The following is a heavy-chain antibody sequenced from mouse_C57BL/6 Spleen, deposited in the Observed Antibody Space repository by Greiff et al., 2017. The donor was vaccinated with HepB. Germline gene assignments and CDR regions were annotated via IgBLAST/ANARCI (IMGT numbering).Heavy chain of an antibody. J-gene: IGHJ3*01. CDR2: IWRGGST. CDR1: GFSLTSYG. CDR3: AKGEGTAQAAWFAY. V-gene: IGHV2-5*01. Sequence: VQLQESGPGLVQPSQSLSITCTVSGFSLTSYGVHWVRQSPGKGLEWLGVIWRGGSTDYNAAFMSRLSIPKDNSKSQVFYKMNSLQADDTAIYYCAKGEGTAQAAWFAYWGQGTLVTVSA. D-gene: IGHD3-2*02.